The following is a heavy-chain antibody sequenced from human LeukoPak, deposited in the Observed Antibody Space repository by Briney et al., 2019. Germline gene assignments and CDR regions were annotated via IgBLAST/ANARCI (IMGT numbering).Heavy chain of an antibody. D-gene: IGHD3-10*01. CDR2: IYHSGSA. CDR3: ARGGGFGSPPGY. V-gene: IGHV4-59*01. J-gene: IGHJ4*02. Sequence: PSETLSLTCTVSGGSISGYYWSWIRQPPGKGLEWIGYIYHSGSANYNPSLTSRVTISVDTSKNQFSLKLSSVTAADTAVYYCARGGGFGSPPGYWGQGTLVTVSS. CDR1: GGSISGYY.